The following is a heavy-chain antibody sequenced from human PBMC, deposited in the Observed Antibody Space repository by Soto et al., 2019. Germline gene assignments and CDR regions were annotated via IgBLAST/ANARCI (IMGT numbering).Heavy chain of an antibody. D-gene: IGHD2-2*01. Sequence: PGGSLRLSCAASGFTLSSYEMNWVRQAPGKGLEWVSYISSSGTTIYYADSVKGRFTISRDNAKNSLYLQMNSLRAEDTAVYYCARDLGCSDTSCPLHYGMDVWGQGTTVTVSS. CDR2: ISSSGTTI. CDR1: GFTLSSYE. CDR3: ARDLGCSDTSCPLHYGMDV. J-gene: IGHJ6*02. V-gene: IGHV3-48*03.